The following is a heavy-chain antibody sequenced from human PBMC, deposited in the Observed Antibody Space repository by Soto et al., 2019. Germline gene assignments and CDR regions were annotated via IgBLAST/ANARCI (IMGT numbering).Heavy chain of an antibody. D-gene: IGHD2-15*01. J-gene: IGHJ5*02. CDR3: AIQVAGVNWFDP. CDR2: ISAYNGNT. Sequence: GASVKVSCKASGYTFTSYGISWVRQAPGQGLEWMGWISAYNGNTNYAQKLQGRVTMTTDTSASTAYMELRSLRSDDTAVYYCAIQVAGVNWFDPWGQGTLVTVSS. CDR1: GYTFTSYG. V-gene: IGHV1-18*01.